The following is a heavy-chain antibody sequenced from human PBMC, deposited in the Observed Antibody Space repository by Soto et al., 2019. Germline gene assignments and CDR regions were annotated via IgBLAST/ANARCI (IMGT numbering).Heavy chain of an antibody. CDR2: IIPIFQTT. D-gene: IGHD3-10*01. J-gene: IGHJ4*02. CDR3: VRDRGTQMHLFVWDN. Sequence: SVKVSCKASGGTFSNYAFSWVRQAPGQGLEWMGGIIPIFQTTTYPQMFQDRVTITADGSTSTTYLELSSLRSEDTAVYYCVRDRGTQMHLFVWDNWGQGTLVTVSS. V-gene: IGHV1-69*13. CDR1: GGTFSNYA.